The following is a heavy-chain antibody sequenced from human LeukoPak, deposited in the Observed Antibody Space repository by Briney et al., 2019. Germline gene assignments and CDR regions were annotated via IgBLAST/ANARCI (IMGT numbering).Heavy chain of an antibody. D-gene: IGHD3-22*01. V-gene: IGHV3-7*01. Sequence: GGSLRLSCAASGFTFSSYWMSWVRQAPGKGLEWVANIKQDGSEKYYVDSVKGRFTISRDNAKNSLYLQMNSLRAEDTAVYYCARDQGGNYYYDSSGSAADAFDIWGQGTMVTVSS. J-gene: IGHJ3*02. CDR3: ARDQGGNYYYDSSGSAADAFDI. CDR2: IKQDGSEK. CDR1: GFTFSSYW.